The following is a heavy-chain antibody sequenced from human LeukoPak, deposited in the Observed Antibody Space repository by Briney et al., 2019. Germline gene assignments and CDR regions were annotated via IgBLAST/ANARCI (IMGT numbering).Heavy chain of an antibody. CDR1: GFTFSSYG. D-gene: IGHD6-13*01. J-gene: IGHJ4*02. CDR3: TRARFDSSSWPIVDY. V-gene: IGHV3-23*01. CDR2: ISGSGGST. Sequence: GGSLRLTCAASGFTFSSYGMSWVRQAPGKGLEWVSAISGSGGSTYYADSVKGRFTISRDNSKNTLYLQMNSLRAEDTAVYYCTRARFDSSSWPIVDYWGQGTLVTVSS.